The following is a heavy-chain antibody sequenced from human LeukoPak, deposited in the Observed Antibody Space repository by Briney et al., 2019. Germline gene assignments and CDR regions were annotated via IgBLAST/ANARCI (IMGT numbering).Heavy chain of an antibody. CDR3: ARVIQDCSGGSCYSIDY. CDR2: IYYSGST. J-gene: IGHJ4*02. CDR1: GGTLSSYY. Sequence: SGTLSLTCTVSGGTLSSYYWSWIRQPPGKGLEWIGYIYYSGSTNYNPSLKSRVTISVDTSKNQVSLKLSSVTAADTAVYYCARVIQDCSGGSCYSIDYWGQGTLVTVSS. V-gene: IGHV4-59*01. D-gene: IGHD2-15*01.